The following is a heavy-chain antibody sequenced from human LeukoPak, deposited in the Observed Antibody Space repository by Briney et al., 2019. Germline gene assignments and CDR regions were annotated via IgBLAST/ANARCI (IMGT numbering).Heavy chain of an antibody. D-gene: IGHD3-22*01. V-gene: IGHV1-8*03. J-gene: IGHJ3*02. CDR2: LNPNTGNA. Sequence: ASVKVSCNASGYTFTNYDINWVRQATGQGLEWMGWLNPNTGNAGYVQNFQGRVTITRNTSITTAYMELSSLRSEDTAVYYCARPRARDYYDSSAFDAFDIWGQGTMVTVSS. CDR3: ARPRARDYYDSSAFDAFDI. CDR1: GYTFTNYD.